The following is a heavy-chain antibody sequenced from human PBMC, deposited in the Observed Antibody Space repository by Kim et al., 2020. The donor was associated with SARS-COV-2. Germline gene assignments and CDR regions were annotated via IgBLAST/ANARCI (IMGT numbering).Heavy chain of an antibody. CDR3: ARGSPVANF. CDR1: GDSMNNNY. Sequence: SETLSLTCTASGDSMNNNYWSWVRQPPGKGLEWIGYIHYTGTTDYNPSLRSRVAISIDTSKNQFSLNLRSVISADAAVYYFARGSPVANFWCLGTLV. J-gene: IGHJ4*02. D-gene: IGHD2-2*01. V-gene: IGHV4-59*13. CDR2: IHYTGTT.